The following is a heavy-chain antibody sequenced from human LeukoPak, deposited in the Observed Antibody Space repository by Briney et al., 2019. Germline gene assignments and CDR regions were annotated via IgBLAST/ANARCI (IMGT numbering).Heavy chain of an antibody. J-gene: IGHJ4*02. CDR3: ARDNGYDTYDY. D-gene: IGHD5-12*01. V-gene: IGHV3-53*01. Sequence: GGSLRLSCAASGFTVSSNHMSWVRQAPGKGLEWVSVIYSGGSTYYADSVKGRFTISRDNSKNTLYLQMNSLRAEDTAVYYCARDNGYDTYDYWGQGTLVTVSS. CDR2: IYSGGST. CDR1: GFTVSSNH.